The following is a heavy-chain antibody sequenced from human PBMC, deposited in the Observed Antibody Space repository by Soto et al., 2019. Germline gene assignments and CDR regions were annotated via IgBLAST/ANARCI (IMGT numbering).Heavy chain of an antibody. CDR2: IYYSGST. V-gene: IGHV4-30-4*01. D-gene: IGHD6-6*01. Sequence: SETLSLTCTVSGGSISSGDYYWSWIRQPPGKGLEWIGYIYYSGSTYYNPSLKSRVTISVDTSKNQFSLKLSSVTAADTAVYYCARGSIAAPLSGMDVWGQGTTVTVYS. CDR1: GGSISSGDYY. CDR3: ARGSIAAPLSGMDV. J-gene: IGHJ6*02.